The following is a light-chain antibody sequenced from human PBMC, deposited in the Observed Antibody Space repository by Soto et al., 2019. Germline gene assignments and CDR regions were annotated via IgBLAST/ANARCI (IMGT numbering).Light chain of an antibody. CDR2: ATS. Sequence: DMEMTQSPSSLSASVGDRVTITCRASQSISNYLNWYQHKPGKVPKLLIYATSSLQSGVPTRFSGSGSGTDFTLTINSLQPEDFATYYCQQSYCTPLTFGGGTNIEIK. CDR3: QQSYCTPLT. V-gene: IGKV1-39*01. J-gene: IGKJ4*01. CDR1: QSISNY.